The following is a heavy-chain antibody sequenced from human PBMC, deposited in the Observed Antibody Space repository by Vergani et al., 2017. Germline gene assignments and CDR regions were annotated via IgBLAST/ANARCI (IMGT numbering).Heavy chain of an antibody. D-gene: IGHD6-19*01. V-gene: IGHV3-23*01. J-gene: IGHJ6*04. Sequence: EVQLLESGGGLVQPGGSLRLSCAASGFTFSSYDMTWVRQAPGKGLEWVSAIGGSGGDTYYADSVKGRFTISRDNSKNTLSLQMNSLRAEDTAVYYCANHIEVAARGLGDVWGKGTTVTVSS. CDR3: ANHIEVAARGLGDV. CDR2: IGGSGGDT. CDR1: GFTFSSYD.